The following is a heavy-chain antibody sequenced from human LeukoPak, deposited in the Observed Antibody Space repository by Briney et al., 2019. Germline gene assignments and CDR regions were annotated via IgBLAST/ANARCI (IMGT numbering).Heavy chain of an antibody. D-gene: IGHD6-13*01. Sequence: GGSLRLLCAASVFTFSSYSMNWVRQAPGKGLEGVSSISINSSYIYYADSVKGRFTISRDNAKNSLYLQMNSLRAEDTAVYYCARDGAAAGTDCFDYWGQGTLVTVSS. CDR3: ARDGAAAGTDCFDY. J-gene: IGHJ4*02. V-gene: IGHV3-21*01. CDR2: ISINSSYI. CDR1: VFTFSSYS.